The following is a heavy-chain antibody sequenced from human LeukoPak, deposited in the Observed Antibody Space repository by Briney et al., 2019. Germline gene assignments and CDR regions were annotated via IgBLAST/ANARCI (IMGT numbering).Heavy chain of an antibody. J-gene: IGHJ6*02. V-gene: IGHV3-30*03. CDR1: GFTFSSYG. D-gene: IGHD3-22*01. CDR2: ISYDGSNK. Sequence: GGSLRLSCAASGFTFSSYGMHWVRQAPGKGLEWVAVISYDGSNKYYADSVKGRFTISRDNSKNTLYLQMNSLRAEDTAVYYCARVHYDSSGYLPYYYYGMDVWGQGTTVTVSS. CDR3: ARVHYDSSGYLPYYYYGMDV.